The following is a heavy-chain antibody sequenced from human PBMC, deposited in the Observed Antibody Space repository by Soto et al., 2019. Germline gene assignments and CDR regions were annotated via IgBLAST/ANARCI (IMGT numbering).Heavy chain of an antibody. CDR1: GGSISSSNW. D-gene: IGHD6-6*01. V-gene: IGHV4-4*02. J-gene: IGHJ3*02. CDR3: ARGEYSSSDAFDI. Sequence: QVQLQESGPGLVKPSGTLSLTCAVSGGSISSSNWWSWVRQPPGKGLEWIGEIYHSGSTNYNPSLKSRVXXSXDXXKNQFSLKLSSVTAADTAVYYCARGEYSSSDAFDIWGQGTMVTVSS. CDR2: IYHSGST.